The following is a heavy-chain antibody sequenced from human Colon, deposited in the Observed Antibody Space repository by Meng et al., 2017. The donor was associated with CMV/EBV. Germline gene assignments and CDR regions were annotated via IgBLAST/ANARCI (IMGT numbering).Heavy chain of an antibody. CDR3: ARVGRVTHTPDY. Sequence: TVSGDSISSVFHYWTWIRQPAGKQLEWIGRIYNTGSTDYKHSLESRVTISMDTSKNQISLSLTSVTAADTAVYYCARVGRVTHTPDYWGQGTLVTVSS. CDR2: IYNTGST. J-gene: IGHJ4*02. V-gene: IGHV4-61*02. D-gene: IGHD2-21*02. CDR1: GDSISSVFHY.